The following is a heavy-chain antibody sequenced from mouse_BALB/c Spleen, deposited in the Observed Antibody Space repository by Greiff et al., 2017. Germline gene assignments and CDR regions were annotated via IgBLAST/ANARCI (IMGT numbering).Heavy chain of an antibody. Sequence: VKLMESGPGLVAPSQSLSITCTVSGFSLTSYGVHWVRQPPGKGLEWLGVIWAGGSTNYNSALMSRLSISKDNSKSQVFLKMNSLQTDDTAMYYCARDQIYYGNYVGFDYWGQGTSVTVSS. CDR3: ARDQIYYGNYVGFDY. V-gene: IGHV2-9*02. D-gene: IGHD2-1*01. CDR2: IWAGGST. CDR1: GFSLTSYG. J-gene: IGHJ4*01.